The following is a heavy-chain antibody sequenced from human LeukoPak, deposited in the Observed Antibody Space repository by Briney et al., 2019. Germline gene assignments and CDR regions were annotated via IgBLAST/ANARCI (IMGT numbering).Heavy chain of an antibody. J-gene: IGHJ6*03. CDR1: GFTVSTNY. V-gene: IGHV3-53*01. Sequence: GGSLRLSCAASGFTVSTNYMSWVRQAPGKGLEWLSIIYSVGTTYYADSVKGRFTISRDNSKNTLFLQMNSLRAEDTAVYYCAKRMTNYDYVWGSYHQPYYYYYMDVWGKGTTVTVSS. CDR2: IYSVGTT. D-gene: IGHD3-16*02. CDR3: AKRMTNYDYVWGSYHQPYYYYYMDV.